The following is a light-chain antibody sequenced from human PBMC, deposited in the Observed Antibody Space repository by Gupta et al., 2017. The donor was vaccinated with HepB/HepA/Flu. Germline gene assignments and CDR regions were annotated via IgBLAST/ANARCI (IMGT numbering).Light chain of an antibody. V-gene: IGKV3-11*01. J-gene: IGKJ5*01. CDR2: DAS. CDR1: QSVSSY. Sequence: EIVLTQSPANLSLSPGERATLSCRASQSVSSYLAWYQQKPGQAPRLLIYDASNRATGITGRFSGSGCGKDFTLTSSRREHEDCAVYYWQQRSNLKTFGQGTRLEIK. CDR3: QQRSNLKT.